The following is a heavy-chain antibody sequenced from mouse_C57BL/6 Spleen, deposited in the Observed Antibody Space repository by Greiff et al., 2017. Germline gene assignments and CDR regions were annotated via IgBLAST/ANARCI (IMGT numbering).Heavy chain of an antibody. CDR1: GFTFSSYA. CDR3: ARDGAY. J-gene: IGHJ3*01. V-gene: IGHV5-4*01. CDR2: ISDGGSYT. Sequence: EVKLVESGGGLVKPGGSLKLSCAASGFTFSSYAMSWVRQTPEKRLEWVATISDGGSYTYYPENVKGRFTISRDNAKNNLYLQMSHLKSEDTAMYCCARDGAYWGQGTLVTVSA.